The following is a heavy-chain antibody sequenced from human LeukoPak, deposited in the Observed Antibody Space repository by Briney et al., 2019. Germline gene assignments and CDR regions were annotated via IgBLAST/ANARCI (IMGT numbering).Heavy chain of an antibody. J-gene: IGHJ4*02. CDR2: ISSSSSTI. V-gene: IGHV3-48*01. D-gene: IGHD1-1*01. CDR3: ARGRTGTWDY. CDR1: GFTFSSYA. Sequence: PGGSLRLSCAASGFTFSSYAMSWVRQAPGKGLEWVSYISSSSSTIYYADSVKGRFTISRDNAKNSLYLQMNSLRAEDTAVYYCARGRTGTWDYWGQGTLVTVSS.